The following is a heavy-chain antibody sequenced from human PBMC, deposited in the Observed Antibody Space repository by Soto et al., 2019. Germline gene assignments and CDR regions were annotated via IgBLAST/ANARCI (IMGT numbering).Heavy chain of an antibody. J-gene: IGHJ6*02. V-gene: IGHV3-21*01. D-gene: IGHD3-3*01. CDR2: ISSSSSYI. Sequence: EVQLVESGGGLVKPGGSLRLSCAASGFTFSSYSMNWVRQAPGKGLEWVSSISSSSSYIYYADSVKGRFTISRDNAKNSLYLQMNSLRGEDTAVYYCARVQTYYDFWSGYYTAYYYYGMDVWGQGTTVTVSS. CDR1: GFTFSSYS. CDR3: ARVQTYYDFWSGYYTAYYYYGMDV.